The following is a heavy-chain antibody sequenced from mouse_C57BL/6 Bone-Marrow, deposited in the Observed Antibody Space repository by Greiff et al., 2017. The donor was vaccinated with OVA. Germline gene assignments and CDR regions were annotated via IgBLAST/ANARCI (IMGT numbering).Heavy chain of an antibody. CDR2: IYPGDGDT. V-gene: IGHV1-80*01. CDR3: ASGGYGSPWFAY. Sequence: QVQLQQSGAELVKPGASVQISCKASGYAFSSYWMNWVKQRPGKGLEWIGQIYPGDGDTNYNGKFKGKATLTADKSSSTAYMQLSSLTSEDSAVFFCASGGYGSPWFAYRGQGTLVTAFA. J-gene: IGHJ3*01. D-gene: IGHD1-1*01. CDR1: GYAFSSYW.